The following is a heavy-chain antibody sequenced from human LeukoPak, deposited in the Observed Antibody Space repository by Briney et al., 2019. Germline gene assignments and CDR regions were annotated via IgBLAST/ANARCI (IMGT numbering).Heavy chain of an antibody. Sequence: SETLSLTCAVYGGSFSGYYWSWIRQPPGKGLEWIGEINHIGSTNYNPSLKSRVTISVDTSKNQFSLKLSSVTAADTAVYYCASFLRSGSYDRGVGYWGQGTLVTVSS. J-gene: IGHJ4*02. CDR1: GGSFSGYY. CDR2: INHIGST. V-gene: IGHV4-34*01. CDR3: ASFLRSGSYDRGVGY. D-gene: IGHD1-26*01.